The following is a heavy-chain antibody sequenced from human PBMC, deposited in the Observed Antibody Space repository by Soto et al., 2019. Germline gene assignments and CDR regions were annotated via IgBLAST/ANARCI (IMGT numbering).Heavy chain of an antibody. J-gene: IGHJ4*02. D-gene: IGHD2-21*01. Sequence: GGSLRLSCAASGFSSSDYYMTWIRQAPGKGLEWISDISSSGDPTYYADSVRGRFTISRDNAKNSLYLQLNSLRGEDTAVYYCARLLLRPGKFDYWGQGTLVTVSS. V-gene: IGHV3-11*01. CDR2: ISSSGDPT. CDR1: GFSSSDYY. CDR3: ARLLLRPGKFDY.